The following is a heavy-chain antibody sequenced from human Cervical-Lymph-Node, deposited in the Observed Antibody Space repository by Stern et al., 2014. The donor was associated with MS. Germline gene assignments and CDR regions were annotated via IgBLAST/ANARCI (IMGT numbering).Heavy chain of an antibody. D-gene: IGHD3-3*01. Sequence: QLQLQESGPGLVKPSETLSLTCTVSGGSVSSSTYYWGWIRQPPGKNLEWIGSIYYTGRTYYNPSLTSRLTLTIDASKNPFSLQLPSVTAADTAVYYCARQGSFDFWSGWGQGTLVTVSS. V-gene: IGHV4-39*01. J-gene: IGHJ4*02. CDR3: ARQGSFDFWSG. CDR2: IYYTGRT. CDR1: GGSVSSSTYY.